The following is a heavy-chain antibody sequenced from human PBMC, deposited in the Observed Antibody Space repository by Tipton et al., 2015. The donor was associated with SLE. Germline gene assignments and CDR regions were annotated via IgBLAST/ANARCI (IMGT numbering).Heavy chain of an antibody. V-gene: IGHV3-30*03. CDR2: ISHDGSNK. Sequence: SLRLSCTASGFTFSVYAMHWVRQAPGKGLEWVAVISHDGSNKYYADSVKGRFTISRDNSNNTLYLQMNSLRAEETALYYCASEGYCSGGSCLLIHWGQGTLVTVSS. D-gene: IGHD2-15*01. CDR1: GFTFSVYA. CDR3: ASEGYCSGGSCLLIH. J-gene: IGHJ4*02.